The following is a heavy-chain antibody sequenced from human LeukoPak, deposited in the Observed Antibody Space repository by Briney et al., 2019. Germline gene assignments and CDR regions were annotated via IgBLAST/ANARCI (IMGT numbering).Heavy chain of an antibody. D-gene: IGHD3-22*01. Sequence: GGSLRLSCAASGFTFSSYGMHWVRQAPGKGPEWVAVIWYDGSNKYYADSVKGRFTISRDNSKNTLYLQMNSLRAEDTAVYYCARDFQYYYDSSGYAYYYGMDVWGQGTTVTVSS. V-gene: IGHV3-33*01. J-gene: IGHJ6*02. CDR2: IWYDGSNK. CDR1: GFTFSSYG. CDR3: ARDFQYYYDSSGYAYYYGMDV.